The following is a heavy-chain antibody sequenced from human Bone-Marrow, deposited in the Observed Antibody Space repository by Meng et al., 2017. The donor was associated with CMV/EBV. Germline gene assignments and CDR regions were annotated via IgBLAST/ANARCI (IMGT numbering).Heavy chain of an antibody. CDR2: ISGSGGST. J-gene: IGHJ3*02. CDR3: ARDGSGVGPAFDI. CDR1: GFTLSSYA. Sequence: GESLKISCAASGFTLSSYAMSWVRQAPGKGLEWVSAISGSGGSTYYADSVKGRFTIFRDKSKITLYLQMNSLRAEDTAMYYCARDGSGVGPAFDIWGQGTMVTVSS. V-gene: IGHV3-23*01. D-gene: IGHD3-10*01.